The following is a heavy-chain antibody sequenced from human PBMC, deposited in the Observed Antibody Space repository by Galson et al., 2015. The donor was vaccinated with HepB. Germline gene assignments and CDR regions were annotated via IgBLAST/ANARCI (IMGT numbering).Heavy chain of an antibody. CDR1: GFTFSSYG. CDR3: AKGTGGYSQGFLPDN. Sequence: SLRLSCAASGFTFSSYGMRWVRQAPGKGLEWVAVISYDGSNKYYADSVKGRFTISRDYSKNTVYLQMNSLRADDTAVYYCAKGTGGYSQGFLPDNWGQGTLVTVSS. J-gene: IGHJ4*02. D-gene: IGHD5-18*01. V-gene: IGHV3-33*05. CDR2: ISYDGSNK.